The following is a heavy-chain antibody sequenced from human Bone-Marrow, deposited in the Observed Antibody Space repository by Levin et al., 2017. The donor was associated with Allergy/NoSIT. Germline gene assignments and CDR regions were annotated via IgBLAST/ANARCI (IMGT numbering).Heavy chain of an antibody. V-gene: IGHV3-74*01. J-gene: IGHJ4*02. CDR1: GITLSSYW. Sequence: QPGGSLRLSCEASGITLSSYWMHWVRQAPGKGLVWVSRITSDGTDTAYADSVKGRFTISRDNAKNTVYLQMNSLRAEDTAIYTCATYDSRGLSTGYWGQGTLVTVSS. CDR3: ATYDSRGLSTGY. D-gene: IGHD3-22*01. CDR2: ITSDGTDT.